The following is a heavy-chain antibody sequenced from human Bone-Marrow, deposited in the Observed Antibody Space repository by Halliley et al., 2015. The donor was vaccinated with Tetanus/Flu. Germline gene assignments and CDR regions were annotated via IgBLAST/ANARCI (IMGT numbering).Heavy chain of an antibody. V-gene: IGHV3-74*03. CDR2: INTDGSKL. D-gene: IGHD3-22*01. J-gene: IGHJ4*02. CDR3: VRDQWTYYHSSGDDFDY. Sequence: INTDGSKLTYADSVKGRFTISRDNAKSTLYLQMNSLRAEDTAVYYCVRDQWTYYHSSGDDFDYWGQGTLVTVSS.